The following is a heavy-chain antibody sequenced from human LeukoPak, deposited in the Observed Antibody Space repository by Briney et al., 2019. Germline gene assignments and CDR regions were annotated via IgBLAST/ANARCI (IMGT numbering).Heavy chain of an antibody. CDR2: INPNSGGT. CDR3: ARDRPSIAAATDY. V-gene: IGHV1-2*02. J-gene: IGHJ4*02. CDR1: GYTFTGYY. Sequence: ASVKVSCKASGYTFTGYYMHWVRQAPGQGLEWMGWINPNSGGTNYAQKLQGRVTMTTDTSTSTAYMELRSLRSDDTAVYYCARDRPSIAAATDYWGQGTLVTVSS. D-gene: IGHD6-13*01.